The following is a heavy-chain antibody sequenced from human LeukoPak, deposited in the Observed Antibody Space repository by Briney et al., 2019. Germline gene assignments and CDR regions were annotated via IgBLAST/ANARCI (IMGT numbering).Heavy chain of an antibody. CDR2: VYYTGTT. CDR3: AAGVVPAAMANYYYYMDV. V-gene: IGHV4-38-2*02. Sequence: SETLSLTCTVSGYSISSGYYWGWIRQPPGKGLEWIGGVYYTGTTYSNPSLKSRVTISVDTSKNQFSLKLSSVTAADTAVYYCAAGVVPAAMANYYYYMDVWGKGTTVTISS. J-gene: IGHJ6*03. CDR1: GYSISSGYY. D-gene: IGHD2-2*01.